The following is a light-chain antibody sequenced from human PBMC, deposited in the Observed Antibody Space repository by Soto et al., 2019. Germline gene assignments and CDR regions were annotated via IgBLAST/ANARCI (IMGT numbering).Light chain of an antibody. Sequence: DIQMTQSPSTLSASVGDRVTITCRASQSISSWLAWYQQKPGKAPKLLIYDASSLESGVPSRFSGSGSGTEFTLTISSLQPDDFATYHCQQYNSYSRSTFGQGTKLEIK. J-gene: IGKJ2*01. V-gene: IGKV1-5*01. CDR2: DAS. CDR3: QQYNSYSRST. CDR1: QSISSW.